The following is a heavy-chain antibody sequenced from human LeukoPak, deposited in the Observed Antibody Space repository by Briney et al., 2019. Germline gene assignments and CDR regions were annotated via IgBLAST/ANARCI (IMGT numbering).Heavy chain of an antibody. CDR2: ISSNGSTI. Sequence: PGGSLRLSCAASGFTFSSYKMNWVRQAPGKGLEWVSYISSNGSTIYYADSVKGRFTISRDNAKNSLYLQMNSLRAEDTAVYYCARAKFPSSRYCSGGSCYEYYFDYWGQGTLVTVSS. D-gene: IGHD2-15*01. CDR3: ARAKFPSSRYCSGGSCYEYYFDY. V-gene: IGHV3-48*03. CDR1: GFTFSSYK. J-gene: IGHJ4*02.